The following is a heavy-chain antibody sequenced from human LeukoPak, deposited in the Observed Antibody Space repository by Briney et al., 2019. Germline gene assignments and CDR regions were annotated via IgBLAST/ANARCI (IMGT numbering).Heavy chain of an antibody. V-gene: IGHV3-7*01. D-gene: IGHD2-15*01. CDR2: IKQDGSEK. CDR1: GFTFSSHW. Sequence: GGSLGLSCAASGFTFSSHWMSWVRQAPGKGLEWVANIKQDGSEKYYVDSVKGRFTISRDNAKNSLYLQMNSLRAEDTAVYYCAREEYCSGGSCYTPYYYYYYMDVWGKGTTVTVSS. J-gene: IGHJ6*03. CDR3: AREEYCSGGSCYTPYYYYYYMDV.